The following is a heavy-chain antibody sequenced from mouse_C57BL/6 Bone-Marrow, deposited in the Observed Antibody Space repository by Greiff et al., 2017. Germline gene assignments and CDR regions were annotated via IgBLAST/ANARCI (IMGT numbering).Heavy chain of an antibody. Sequence: EVQLQQSGPELVKPGASVKIPCKASGYTFTDYNMDWVKQSHGKSLEWIGDINPNNGGTIYNQKFKGKATLTVDKSASTAYMELLSLTSEDTAVYYCARKLGQNLLFAYWGQGTLVTVSA. J-gene: IGHJ3*01. CDR3: ARKLGQNLLFAY. V-gene: IGHV1-18*01. CDR2: INPNNGGT. D-gene: IGHD4-1*01. CDR1: GYTFTDYN.